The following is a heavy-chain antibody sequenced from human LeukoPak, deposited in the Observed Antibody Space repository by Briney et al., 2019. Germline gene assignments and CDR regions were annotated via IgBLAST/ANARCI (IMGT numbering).Heavy chain of an antibody. CDR1: GYTFTGYY. D-gene: IGHD3-22*01. V-gene: IGHV1-2*02. CDR2: INPNSGGT. J-gene: IGHJ5*02. CDR3: AREWPDYDSSGYLNWFDP. Sequence: ASVKVPCKVSGYTFTGYYMHWVRQAPGQGLEWMGWINPNSGGTNYAQKFQGRVTMTRDTSISTAYMELSRLRSDDTAVYYCAREWPDYDSSGYLNWFDPWGQGTLVTVSS.